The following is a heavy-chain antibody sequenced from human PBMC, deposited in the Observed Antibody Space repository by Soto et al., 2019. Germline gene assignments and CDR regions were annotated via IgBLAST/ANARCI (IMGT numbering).Heavy chain of an antibody. D-gene: IGHD3-16*02. CDR2: IYHSGRT. CDR3: ARLNYDYIWGSYRDNWFDP. Sequence: QVQLQESGPGLVKPSGTLSLTCAVSSGSISSSNWWSWVRQPPGKGLEWIGEIYHSGRTNYNPSLKSRVTISVDKSKIQFSLMLSYVTAADTVVYYCARLNYDYIWGSYRDNWFDPWGQGTLVTVSS. V-gene: IGHV4-4*02. CDR1: SGSISSSNW. J-gene: IGHJ5*02.